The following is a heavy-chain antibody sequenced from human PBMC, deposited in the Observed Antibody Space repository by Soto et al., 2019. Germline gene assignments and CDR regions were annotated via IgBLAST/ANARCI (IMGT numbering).Heavy chain of an antibody. V-gene: IGHV4-30-4*01. CDR3: AGNSGLGLADEYFQH. CDR2: IYYSGST. D-gene: IGHD4-4*01. Sequence: PSQTLSLTCTVSGGSISSGDYYWSWIRQPPGKGLEWIGYIYYSGSTYYNPSLKSRVTISVDTSKNQFSLKLSSVTAADTAVYYCAGNSGLGLADEYFQHWGQGTLVTVSS. CDR1: GGSISSGDYY. J-gene: IGHJ1*01.